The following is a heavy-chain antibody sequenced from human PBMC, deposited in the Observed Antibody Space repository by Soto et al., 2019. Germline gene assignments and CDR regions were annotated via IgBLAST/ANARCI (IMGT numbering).Heavy chain of an antibody. J-gene: IGHJ5*02. CDR3: VRDRRASSSSATGWFDP. V-gene: IGHV3-21*01. CDR1: GFTFSGFS. D-gene: IGHD6-6*01. CDR2: VTSSPSSM. Sequence: LRLSCAASGFTFSGFSMNWVRQAPGKGLEWVSSVTSSPSSMFYADSVKGRFTISRDDAKDSLFLQMNNLRAEDTAVYYCVRDRRASSSSATGWFDPWGQGTLVTVS.